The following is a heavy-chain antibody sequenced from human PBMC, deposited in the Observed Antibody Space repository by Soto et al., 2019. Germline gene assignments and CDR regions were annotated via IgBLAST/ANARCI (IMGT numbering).Heavy chain of an antibody. CDR2: INAGNGNT. D-gene: IGHD3-10*01. CDR3: ARDLRFRGFYGMDV. J-gene: IGHJ6*02. CDR1: GYTFTSYA. V-gene: IGHV1-3*01. Sequence: ASVKVSCKASGYTFTSYAMHWVRQAPGQRLEWMGWINAGNGNTKYSQKFQGRVTISVDTSKNQFSLKLSSVTAADTAVYYCARDLRFRGFYGMDVWGQGTTVTVSS.